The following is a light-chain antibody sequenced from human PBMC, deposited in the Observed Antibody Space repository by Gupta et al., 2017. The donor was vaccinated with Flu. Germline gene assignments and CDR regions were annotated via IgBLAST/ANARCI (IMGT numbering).Light chain of an antibody. CDR1: QSVDSN. CDR3: QQEGYSKYI. J-gene: IGKJ2*01. CDR2: GAS. V-gene: IGKV3-15*01. Sequence: EIVLTQSPGSLSVSPGERATLSCRASQSVDSNLAWYQQKPGQAPRVLIFGASGRATGVPARFSDSGSDTEFTLTISSLQSEDFAVYYCQQEGYSKYIFGQGTTMDIK.